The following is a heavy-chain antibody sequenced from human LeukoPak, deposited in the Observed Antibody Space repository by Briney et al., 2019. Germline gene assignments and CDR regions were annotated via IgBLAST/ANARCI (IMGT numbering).Heavy chain of an antibody. CDR2: INQDGSEK. CDR1: GFTFSDYW. V-gene: IGHV3-7*01. Sequence: GGSLRLSCAASGFTFSDYWMSWVRQAPGKGLEWVANINQDGSEKYYVDSVKGRFTISRDNTKNSLYLQMISLRADDTAVYYCARSAVPARRNRSSWFGPWGQGTLVTVSS. D-gene: IGHD2-2*01. CDR3: ARSAVPARRNRSSWFGP. J-gene: IGHJ5*02.